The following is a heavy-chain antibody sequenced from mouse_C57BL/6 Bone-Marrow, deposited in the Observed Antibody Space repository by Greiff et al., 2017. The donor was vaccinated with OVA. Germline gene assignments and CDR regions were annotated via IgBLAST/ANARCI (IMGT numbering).Heavy chain of an antibody. CDR2: ISDGGSYT. Sequence: EVKLMESGGGLVKPGGSLKLSCAASGFTFSSYAMSWVRQTPEKRLEWVATISDGGSYTYYPDNVKGRFTISRDNAKNNLYLQMSHLKSEDTAMYFCASIEDYFDSWGPGTTLTVSA. D-gene: IGHD2-12*01. V-gene: IGHV5-4*03. CDR1: GFTFSSYA. CDR3: ASIEDYFDS. J-gene: IGHJ2*01.